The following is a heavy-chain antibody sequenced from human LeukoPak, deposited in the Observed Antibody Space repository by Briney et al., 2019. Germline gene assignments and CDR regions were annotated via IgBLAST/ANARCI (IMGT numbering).Heavy chain of an antibody. J-gene: IGHJ3*02. V-gene: IGHV1-18*01. D-gene: IGHD3-22*01. CDR1: GYSFTSYG. CDR2: ISAYNGNT. CDR3: ASYYDSSGYYYLGAFDI. Sequence: GESLKISCKGSGYSFTSYGISWVRQAPGQGLEWMGWISAYNGNTNYAQKLQGRVTMTTDTSTSTAYMELRSLRSDDTAVYYCASYYDSSGYYYLGAFDIWGQGTMVTVSS.